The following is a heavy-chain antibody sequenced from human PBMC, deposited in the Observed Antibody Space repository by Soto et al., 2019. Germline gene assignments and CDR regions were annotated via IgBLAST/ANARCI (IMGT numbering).Heavy chain of an antibody. CDR3: ARERGYSYGDYYYYGMDV. V-gene: IGHV4-39*02. CDR2: IYYSGST. Sequence: LSLTCTVSGGSISSSSYYWGWIRQPPGKGLEWIGSIYYSGSTYYNPSLKSRVTISVDTSKNQFSLKLSSVTAADTAVYYCARERGYSYGDYYYYGMDVWGQGTTVTVSS. D-gene: IGHD5-18*01. J-gene: IGHJ6*02. CDR1: GGSISSSSYY.